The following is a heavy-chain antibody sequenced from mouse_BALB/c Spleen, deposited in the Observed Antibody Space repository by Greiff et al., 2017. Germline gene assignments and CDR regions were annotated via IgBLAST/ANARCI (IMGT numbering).Heavy chain of an antibody. CDR1: GFSLTSYG. CDR2: IWAGGST. D-gene: IGHD2-3*01. Sequence: VKLVESGPGLVAPSQSLSITCTVSGFSLTSYGVHWVRQPPGKGLEWLGVIWAGGSTNYNSALMSRLSISKDNSKSQVFLKMNSLQTDDTAMYYCARALSEPGFAYWGQGTLVTVSA. CDR3: ARALSEPGFAY. J-gene: IGHJ3*01. V-gene: IGHV2-9*02.